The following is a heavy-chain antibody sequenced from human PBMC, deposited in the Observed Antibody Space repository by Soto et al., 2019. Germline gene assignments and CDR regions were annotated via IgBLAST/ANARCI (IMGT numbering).Heavy chain of an antibody. V-gene: IGHV3-48*02. CDR3: ARDYCSSTSCYNYYYYGMDV. CDR1: GFTFSSYS. CDR2: ISSSSSTI. D-gene: IGHD2-2*02. J-gene: IGHJ6*02. Sequence: GGSLRLSCAASGFTFSSYSMNWVRQAPGKGLEWVSYISSSSSTIYYADSVKGRFTISRDNAKNSLYLQMNSLRDEDTAVYYCARDYCSSTSCYNYYYYGMDVWGQGTTVTVSS.